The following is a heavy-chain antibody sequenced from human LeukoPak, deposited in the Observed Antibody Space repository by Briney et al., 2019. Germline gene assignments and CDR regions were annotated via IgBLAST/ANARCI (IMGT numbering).Heavy chain of an antibody. V-gene: IGHV4-59*08. CDR1: GDSIINYY. J-gene: IGHJ3*02. CDR3: ARYCSGGSCYGDAFDI. D-gene: IGHD2-15*01. Sequence: SETLSLTCTVSGDSIINYYGCWVRQPPGKGLEWIGYIYYSGSTNYNPSLKSRVTISVDTSKNQFSLKLSSVTAADTAVYYCARYCSGGSCYGDAFDIWGQGTMVTVSS. CDR2: IYYSGST.